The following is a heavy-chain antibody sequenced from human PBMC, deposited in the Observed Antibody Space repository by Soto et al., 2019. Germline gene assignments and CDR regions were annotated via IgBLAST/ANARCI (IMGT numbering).Heavy chain of an antibody. J-gene: IGHJ4*02. D-gene: IGHD3-22*01. Sequence: QVQLHQWGAGLLKPSETLSLACSIYSGSFSGFYWSWIRQPPGKRLEWIGEISQSGSTNYNPSLKSRVIISVDRSKNQFSLDLFSVTAADTAIYYCARCMGYDDSGRFDPTFDRWGQGTRVTVSS. CDR2: ISQSGST. CDR1: SGSFSGFY. CDR3: ARCMGYDDSGRFDPTFDR. V-gene: IGHV4-34*01.